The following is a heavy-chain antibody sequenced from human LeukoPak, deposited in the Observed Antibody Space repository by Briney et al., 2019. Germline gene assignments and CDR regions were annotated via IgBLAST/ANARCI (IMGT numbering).Heavy chain of an antibody. Sequence: GGSLRLSCAASGFTFSSYEMNWVRQAPGKGLEWVSYISSSGSTIYYADSVKGRFTISRDNAKNSLYLQMNSLRADDTAVYYCARVGWYGYFDYWGQGTLVTVSS. V-gene: IGHV3-48*03. CDR1: GFTFSSYE. CDR3: ARVGWYGYFDY. D-gene: IGHD6-19*01. J-gene: IGHJ4*02. CDR2: ISSSGSTI.